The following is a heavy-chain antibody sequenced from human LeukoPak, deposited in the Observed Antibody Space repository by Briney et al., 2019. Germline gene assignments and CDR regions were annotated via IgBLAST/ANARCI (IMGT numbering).Heavy chain of an antibody. V-gene: IGHV4-61*01. Sequence: PSQTLSLTCTVSGGSMGRTSYYWSWIRQPPGKGLEWIGYIYYSGSTNYNPSLKSRVTISVDTPKNQFSLKLNSVTAADTAVYYCARVSGYDWESFYDYWGQGTLVTVSS. CDR3: ARVSGYDWESFYDY. CDR2: IYYSGST. J-gene: IGHJ4*02. CDR1: GGSMGRTSYY. D-gene: IGHD5-12*01.